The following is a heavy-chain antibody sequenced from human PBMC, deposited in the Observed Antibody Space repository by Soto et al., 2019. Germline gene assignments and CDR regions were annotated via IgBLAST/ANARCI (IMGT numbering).Heavy chain of an antibody. Sequence: SETLSLACTVSVGSISSYYWSWIRQPAGKGLKWIGRIYTSGSTNYNPSLKSRVTMSVDTSKNQFSLELSSVTAADTAVYYCARGARSICSSTSCHDYYYYYGMDVWGQGTTVTVSS. J-gene: IGHJ6*02. CDR3: ARGARSICSSTSCHDYYYYYGMDV. V-gene: IGHV4-4*07. D-gene: IGHD2-2*01. CDR1: VGSISSYY. CDR2: IYTSGST.